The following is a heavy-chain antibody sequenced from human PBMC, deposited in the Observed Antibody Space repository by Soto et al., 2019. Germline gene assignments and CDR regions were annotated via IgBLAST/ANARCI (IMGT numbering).Heavy chain of an antibody. D-gene: IGHD6-19*01. CDR2: INPNSGGT. Sequence: ASVKVSCKASGYTFTGYYMHWVRQAPGQGLEWMGWINPNSGGTNYAQKFQGWVTMTRDTSISTAYMELSRLRSDDTAVYYCARAQTAIAVAGTFNYYYYMDVWGKGTTVTVSS. J-gene: IGHJ6*03. CDR3: ARAQTAIAVAGTFNYYYYMDV. V-gene: IGHV1-2*04. CDR1: GYTFTGYY.